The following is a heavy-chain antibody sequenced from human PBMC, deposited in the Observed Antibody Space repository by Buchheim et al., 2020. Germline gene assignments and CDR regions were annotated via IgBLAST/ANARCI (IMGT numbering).Heavy chain of an antibody. J-gene: IGHJ4*02. CDR3: SRDLVDMVVVPGALNRSGTFDY. V-gene: IGHV3-30*04. CDR1: GFTFSSYA. D-gene: IGHD2-2*03. CDR2: ISYDGSNK. Sequence: QVQLVESGGGVVQPGRSLRLSCAASGFTFSSYAMHWVRQAPGKGLEWVAVISYDGSNKYYADSVKGRFTISRDNSKNTLYLQMNSMRTEDTAVYYCSRDLVDMVVVPGALNRSGTFDYWGQGTL.